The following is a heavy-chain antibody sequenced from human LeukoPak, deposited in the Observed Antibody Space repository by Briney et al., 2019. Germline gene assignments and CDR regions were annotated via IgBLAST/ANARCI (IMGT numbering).Heavy chain of an antibody. Sequence: PGGSLRLSCTGSGFIFSVSAMHWVRQAPGKGLEWVSVISGSGGTTYYADSVKGRFTISRDSSKNTLYLQMNSLRAEDTAVYYCAKVSGGGLYYDGMDVWGQGTTVTVSS. J-gene: IGHJ6*02. CDR1: GFIFSVSA. CDR2: ISGSGGTT. V-gene: IGHV3-23*01. CDR3: AKVSGGGLYYDGMDV. D-gene: IGHD1-14*01.